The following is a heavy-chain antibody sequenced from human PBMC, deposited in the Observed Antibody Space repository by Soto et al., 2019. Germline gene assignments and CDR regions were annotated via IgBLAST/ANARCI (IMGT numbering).Heavy chain of an antibody. CDR3: ARDLAGDDYFDY. CDR1: GYTFTGFY. D-gene: IGHD6-19*01. J-gene: IGHJ4*02. CDR2: INPNSGGT. V-gene: IGHV1-2*02. Sequence: ASVKVSCKASGYTFTGFYMHWVRQAPGQGLEWMGWINPNSGGTSYAQKFQGRVTMTRDTSISTVSMELNRLRPDDTAVYYCARDLAGDDYFDYWGQGTLVTVSS.